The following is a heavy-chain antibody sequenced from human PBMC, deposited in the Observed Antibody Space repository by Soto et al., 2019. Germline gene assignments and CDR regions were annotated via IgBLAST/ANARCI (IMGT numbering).Heavy chain of an antibody. CDR2: IYYSGST. Sequence: PSETLSLTCTVSGGSISSYYWSWIRQPPGKGLEWIGYIYYSGSTNYNPSLKSRVTISVDTSKNQFSLKLSSVTAADTAVYYCARVAYCSSTSCRRGGFDYRGQGTLLTVSS. V-gene: IGHV4-59*01. J-gene: IGHJ4*02. CDR1: GGSISSYY. CDR3: ARVAYCSSTSCRRGGFDY. D-gene: IGHD2-2*01.